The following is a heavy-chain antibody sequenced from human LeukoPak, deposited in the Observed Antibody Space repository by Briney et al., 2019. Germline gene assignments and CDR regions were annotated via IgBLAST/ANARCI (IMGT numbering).Heavy chain of an antibody. Sequence: QPGGSLRLSCAPSGFTFSSHGMHWVRQAPGKGLEWAAIISSDGSRKYYAHSVEGRFTISRDNSKNTLYLQMDSLRAEDTAVYYCARDRAWNYFDYWGQGTLVTVSS. V-gene: IGHV3-30*03. CDR3: ARDRAWNYFDY. D-gene: IGHD3-3*01. CDR2: ISSDGSRK. CDR1: GFTFSSHG. J-gene: IGHJ4*02.